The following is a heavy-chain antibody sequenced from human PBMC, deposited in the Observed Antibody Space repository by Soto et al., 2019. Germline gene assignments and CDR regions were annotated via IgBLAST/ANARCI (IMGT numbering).Heavy chain of an antibody. CDR1: GFTFSSYS. CDR2: ISSSSSTI. Sequence: GGSLRLSCAASGFTFSSYSMNWVRQAPGKGLEWVSYISSSSSTIYYADSVKGRFTISRDNAKNSLYLQMNSLRDEDTAVYYCARDSGMELPSYYYYYGMDVWGQGTTVTVSS. D-gene: IGHD1-7*01. V-gene: IGHV3-48*02. CDR3: ARDSGMELPSYYYYYGMDV. J-gene: IGHJ6*02.